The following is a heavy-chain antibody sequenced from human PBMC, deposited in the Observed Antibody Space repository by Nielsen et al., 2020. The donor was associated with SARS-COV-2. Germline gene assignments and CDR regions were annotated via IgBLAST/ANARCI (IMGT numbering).Heavy chain of an antibody. J-gene: IGHJ6*02. CDR1: GGSIRSYF. CDR2: IFTSGST. CDR3: ARLYCSSTSCNYYYGMDV. Sequence: GSLRLSCTVSGGSIRSYFWSWIRQPAGKGLEWIGRIFTSGSTNYNPSLKSRVTMSVDTSKNQSSLKLSSVTAADTAVYYCARLYCSSTSCNYYYGMDVWGQGTTVTVSS. V-gene: IGHV4-4*07. D-gene: IGHD2-2*01.